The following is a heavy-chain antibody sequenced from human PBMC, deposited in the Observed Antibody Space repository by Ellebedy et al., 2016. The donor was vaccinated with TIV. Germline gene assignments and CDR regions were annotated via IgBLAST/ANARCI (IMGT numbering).Heavy chain of an antibody. Sequence: GESLKISCKGSGYSFGDYWIGWVRQLPGEGLEWMGSIYPDDSDTKYSPSFPGQVTISADMSIPTAYLHWSSLKASDTGIYYCAGVYYDVLTGSHFDFWGQGTLVTVSS. CDR2: IYPDDSDT. D-gene: IGHD3-9*01. J-gene: IGHJ4*02. V-gene: IGHV5-51*01. CDR1: GYSFGDYW. CDR3: AGVYYDVLTGSHFDF.